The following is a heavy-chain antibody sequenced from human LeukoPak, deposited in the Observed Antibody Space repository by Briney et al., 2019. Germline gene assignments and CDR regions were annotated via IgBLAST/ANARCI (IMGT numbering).Heavy chain of an antibody. D-gene: IGHD4-17*01. J-gene: IGHJ4*02. CDR3: AREDPYGDYVLLDY. CDR2: ISYDGSNK. V-gene: IGHV3-30-3*01. CDR1: GFTLSSYA. Sequence: GGSLRLSCAASGFTLSSYAMHWVRQAPGKGLEWVAVISYDGSNKYYADSVKGRFTISRDNSKNTLHLQMNSLRAEDTAVYYCAREDPYGDYVLLDYWGQGTLVTVSS.